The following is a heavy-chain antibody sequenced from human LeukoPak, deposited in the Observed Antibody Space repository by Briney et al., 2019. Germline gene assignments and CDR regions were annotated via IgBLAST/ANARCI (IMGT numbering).Heavy chain of an antibody. CDR1: GFTFSSYW. CDR2: IKQDGSEK. D-gene: IGHD6-13*01. J-gene: IGHJ4*02. V-gene: IGHV3-7*01. Sequence: GGSLRLSCAASGFTFSSYWMSWVRQAPGKGLEWVANIKQDGSEKYYVDSVKGRFTISRDNAKNSLYLQMNSLRAEHTAVYYCARDHGSSPLWGYYFDYWGQGTLVTVSS. CDR3: ARDHGSSPLWGYYFDY.